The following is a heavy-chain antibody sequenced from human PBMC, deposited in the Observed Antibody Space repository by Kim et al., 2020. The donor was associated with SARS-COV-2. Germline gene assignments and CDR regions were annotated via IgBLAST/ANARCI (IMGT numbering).Heavy chain of an antibody. Sequence: GGSLRLSCAASGFTFNNAWMSWVRQAPGKGLEWVGHIRSKTDGWTTDYAAPVKGIFTISRDDSKNTLYLQMNSLKTEDTAMYFCTTEADNTWFEPLSWFDPWGQGTLVTVSS. CDR3: TTEADNTWFEPLSWFDP. D-gene: IGHD3-10*01. V-gene: IGHV3-15*01. CDR1: GFTFNNAW. J-gene: IGHJ5*02. CDR2: IRSKTDGWTT.